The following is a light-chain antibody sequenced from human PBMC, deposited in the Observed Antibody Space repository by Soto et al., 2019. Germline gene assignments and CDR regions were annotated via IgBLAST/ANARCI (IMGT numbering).Light chain of an antibody. CDR1: KIGSKS. CDR3: QVWDSSSDHSAV. J-gene: IGLJ7*01. V-gene: IGLV3-21*04. CDR2: YDS. Sequence: SYELTQPPSVSVAPGKTARITCGGNKIGSKSVHWYQQKPGQAPVLVIYYDSDRPSGIPERFSGSNSGNTATLTISRVEAGDEADYYCQVWDSSSDHSAVFGGGTQLTVL.